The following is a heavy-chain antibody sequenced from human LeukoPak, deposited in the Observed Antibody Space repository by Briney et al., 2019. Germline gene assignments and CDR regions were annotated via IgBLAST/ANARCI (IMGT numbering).Heavy chain of an antibody. CDR3: ARDLDYYRSGSYSID. J-gene: IGHJ4*02. Sequence: GGSLRLSCAASGFTFSSYWMHWVRQAPGKGLVWVSRISPDGSSALYADSVKGRFTISRDNAKNSLYLQMNSLRDEDTAMYYCARDLDYYRSGSYSIDWGQGTLVTVSS. V-gene: IGHV3-74*01. CDR2: ISPDGSSA. D-gene: IGHD3-10*01. CDR1: GFTFSSYW.